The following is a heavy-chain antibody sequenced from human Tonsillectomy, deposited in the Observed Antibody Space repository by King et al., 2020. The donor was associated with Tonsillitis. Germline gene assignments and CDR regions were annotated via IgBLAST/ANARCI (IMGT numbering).Heavy chain of an antibody. V-gene: IGHV4-59*01. CDR1: GGSISSYY. Sequence: VQLQESGPGLVKPSETLSLTCTVSGGSISSYYWSWIRQPPGKGLEWIGYIYYSGSTNYNPSLKSRVTISVDTSKNQFSLKLSSVTAADTAVYYCARGTAAGSHFDHWGQGTLVTVSS. D-gene: IGHD6-13*01. CDR2: IYYSGST. J-gene: IGHJ4*02. CDR3: ARGTAAGSHFDH.